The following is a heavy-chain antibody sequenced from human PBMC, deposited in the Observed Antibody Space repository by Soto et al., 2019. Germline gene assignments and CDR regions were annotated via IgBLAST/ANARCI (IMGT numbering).Heavy chain of an antibody. CDR2: IRNSGGST. CDR1: GFAFSSYV. D-gene: IGHD3-22*01. V-gene: IGHV3-23*01. CDR3: AKSSSDYSGLFDY. J-gene: IGHJ4*02. Sequence: GGSLRLSCAASGFAFSSYVMNWVRQAPGKGLEWVATIRNSGGSTDYADSADSVKGRFTISRDNSKSTLYLQMNSLRAEDTAVYYCAKSSSDYSGLFDYWGQGTLVTVSS.